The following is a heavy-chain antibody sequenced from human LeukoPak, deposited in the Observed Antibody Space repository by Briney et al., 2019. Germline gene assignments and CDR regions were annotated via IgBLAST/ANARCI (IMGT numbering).Heavy chain of an antibody. D-gene: IGHD6-19*01. J-gene: IGHJ4*02. V-gene: IGHV3-9*01. Sequence: GGSLRLSCAASGFTFDDYAMHWVRHAPGKGLEWVSGITWNSGSIDYADSVKGRFTISRDNSKNTLYLQMNSLRAEDTAVYYCAKWQGSGWSQAFDYWGQGTLVTVSS. CDR2: ITWNSGSI. CDR3: AKWQGSGWSQAFDY. CDR1: GFTFDDYA.